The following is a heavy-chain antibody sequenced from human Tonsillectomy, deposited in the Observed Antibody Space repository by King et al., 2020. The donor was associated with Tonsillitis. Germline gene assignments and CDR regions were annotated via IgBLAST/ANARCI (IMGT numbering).Heavy chain of an antibody. CDR1: GGTFNRFT. CDR2: IIPIFGTA. CDR3: ANRVKYSPASGVFDI. J-gene: IGHJ3*02. D-gene: IGHD5-12*01. V-gene: IGHV1-69*01. Sequence: QLVQSGAEVKKPGSSVRVSCKAFGGTFNRFTFGWVRQAPGQGLEWMGGIIPIFGTANYAQKFQGRVTITADESTTTAYMELNSLRSEDTAVYYSANRVKYSPASGVFDIWGQGTMVTVSS.